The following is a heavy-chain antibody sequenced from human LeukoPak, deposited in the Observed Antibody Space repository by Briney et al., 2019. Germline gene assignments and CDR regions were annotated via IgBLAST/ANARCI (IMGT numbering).Heavy chain of an antibody. CDR3: ATGELGPYDAFDI. Sequence: SETLSLTCAVYGGSFSGYYWSWIRRPPGKGLEWIGEINHSGSTNYNPSLKSRVTISVDTSKNQSSLKLSSVTAADTAVYYCATGELGPYDAFDIWGQGTMVTVSS. J-gene: IGHJ3*02. CDR2: INHSGST. V-gene: IGHV4-34*01. CDR1: GGSFSGYY. D-gene: IGHD7-27*01.